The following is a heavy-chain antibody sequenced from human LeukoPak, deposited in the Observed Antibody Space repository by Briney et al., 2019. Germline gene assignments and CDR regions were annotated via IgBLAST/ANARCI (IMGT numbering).Heavy chain of an antibody. CDR1: GFTFSSYG. J-gene: IGHJ6*02. Sequence: GGSLRLSCAASGFTFSSYGMHWVRQAPGKGLEWVAVISYDGSNKYYVDSVKGRFTISRDNSKNTLYLQMNSLRAEDTAVYYCAEALDTAMNYGMDVWGQGTTVTVSS. V-gene: IGHV3-30*18. CDR3: AEALDTAMNYGMDV. CDR2: ISYDGSNK. D-gene: IGHD5-18*01.